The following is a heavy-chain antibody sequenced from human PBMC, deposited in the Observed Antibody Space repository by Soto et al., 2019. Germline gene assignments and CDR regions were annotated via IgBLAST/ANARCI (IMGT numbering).Heavy chain of an antibody. J-gene: IGHJ4*02. V-gene: IGHV4-39*01. CDR1: GGSISSSSYY. Sequence: SETLSLTCTVSGGSISSSSYYWGWIRQPPGKGLEWIGSIYYSGSTYYNPSLKSRVTISVDTSKNQFSLKLSSVTAADTAVYYCARQPRIAARPFDYWGQGTLVTVSS. D-gene: IGHD6-6*01. CDR2: IYYSGST. CDR3: ARQPRIAARPFDY.